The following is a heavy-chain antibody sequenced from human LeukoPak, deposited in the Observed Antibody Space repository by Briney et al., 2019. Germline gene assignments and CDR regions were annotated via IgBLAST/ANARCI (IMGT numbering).Heavy chain of an antibody. CDR3: ARSLGDYVWGSYRYTPYYYGMDV. J-gene: IGHJ6*02. D-gene: IGHD3-16*02. CDR1: GGSISSYY. V-gene: IGHV4-59*08. Sequence: SETLSLTCTVSGGSISSYYWSWIRQPPGKGLEWIGYIYYSGSTNYNPSLKSRVTISVDTSKNQSSLKLSSVTAADTAVYYCARSLGDYVWGSYRYTPYYYGMDVWGQGTTVTVSS. CDR2: IYYSGST.